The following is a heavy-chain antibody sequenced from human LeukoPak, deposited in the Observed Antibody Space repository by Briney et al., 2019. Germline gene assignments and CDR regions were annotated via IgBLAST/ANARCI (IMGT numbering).Heavy chain of an antibody. CDR1: GFTFSSYE. CDR2: ISSSGSTI. J-gene: IGHJ4*02. V-gene: IGHV3-48*03. CDR3: ARGFRDSSGYYDKNFDY. D-gene: IGHD3-22*01. Sequence: TGGSLRLSCAASGFTFSSYEMNWVRQAPGKELEWVSYISSSGSTIYYADSVKGRFTISRDNAKNSLYLQMNSLRAEDTAAYYCARGFRDSSGYYDKNFDYWGQGTLVTVSS.